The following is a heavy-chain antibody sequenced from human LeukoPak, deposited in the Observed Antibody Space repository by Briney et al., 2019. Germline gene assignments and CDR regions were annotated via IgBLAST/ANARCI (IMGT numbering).Heavy chain of an antibody. CDR2: IWYDGSNK. D-gene: IGHD3-3*01. V-gene: IGHV3-30*02. CDR1: GFTFSSYG. CDR3: AGVRFWYYFDY. J-gene: IGHJ4*02. Sequence: GGSLRLSCAASGFTFSSYGMHWVRQAPGKGLEWVAVIWYDGSNKYYADSVKGRFTISRDNSKNTLYLQMNSLRAEDTAVYYCAGVRFWYYFDYWGQGTLVTVSS.